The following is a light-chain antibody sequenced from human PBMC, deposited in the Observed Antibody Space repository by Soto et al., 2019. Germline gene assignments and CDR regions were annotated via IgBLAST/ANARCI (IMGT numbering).Light chain of an antibody. CDR1: QSVLYSSNNKNY. CDR2: WAS. CDR3: QQYYSTLLT. J-gene: IGKJ4*01. V-gene: IGKV4-1*01. Sequence: DIVMTQSPDSLAVSLGERATINCKSSQSVLYSSNNKNYLAWYQQKPGQPPKLLIYWASTRESGVPDRFSGSGSGPDFPLTISRLQAEDVAVFYCQQYYSTLLTFGGGTKVEIK.